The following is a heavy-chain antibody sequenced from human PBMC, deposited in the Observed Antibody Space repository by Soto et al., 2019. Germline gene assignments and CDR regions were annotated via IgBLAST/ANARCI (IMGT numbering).Heavy chain of an antibody. CDR2: ISENGDRQ. Sequence: QVQLVQSGGGVVQAGNSLRLSCTASGLTFTSSSFHWVRQAPGKGLEWVAVISENGDRQYSTESVRGRFLISRDRSKNTVYLQMNSLRPEDTGVYFCARRLATTVSALGYWGQGALVTVSS. D-gene: IGHD4-17*01. CDR3: ARRLATTVSALGY. J-gene: IGHJ4*02. CDR1: GLTFTSSS. V-gene: IGHV3-30-3*01.